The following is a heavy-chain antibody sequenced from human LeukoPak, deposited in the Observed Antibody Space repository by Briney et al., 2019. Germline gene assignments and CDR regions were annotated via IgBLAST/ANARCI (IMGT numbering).Heavy chain of an antibody. CDR3: ARGRTTVTSAPGY. D-gene: IGHD4-17*01. V-gene: IGHV3-74*01. J-gene: IGHJ4*02. CDR2: TNSDESRT. Sequence: GGSLRLSCAASGFTFSSYWMHWVRQAPGEGLVWVSRTNSDESRTTYADSVKGRFTISRDNAKNTLYLQMNSLRAEDTAVYYCARGRTTVTSAPGYWGQGTLVTVSS. CDR1: GFTFSSYW.